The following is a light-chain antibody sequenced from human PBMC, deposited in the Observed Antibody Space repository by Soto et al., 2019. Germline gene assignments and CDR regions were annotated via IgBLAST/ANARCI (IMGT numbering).Light chain of an antibody. CDR2: GAS. CDR3: QQSATSPLT. Sequence: ENVLTQSPGTLSLSPGERATLSCRASQSLSSSYLAWYQQKPGQAPRLLIYGASSRATGIPDRFSGSGSGTDFTLTISRLEPEDFAVYYCQQSATSPLTFGGGTKVEIK. J-gene: IGKJ4*01. V-gene: IGKV3-20*01. CDR1: QSLSSSY.